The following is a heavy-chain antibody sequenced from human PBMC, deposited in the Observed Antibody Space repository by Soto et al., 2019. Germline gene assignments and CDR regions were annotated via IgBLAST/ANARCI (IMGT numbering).Heavy chain of an antibody. Sequence: GESLKISCKGSGYMFTNYWIGWVRQMPGKGLEWMGIIHGGDSNTRYSPSFDGQVTISTDKSINTAYLQWSSLKASDTAMYYCARRVTSSTGWDYWSQGTLVTV. J-gene: IGHJ4*02. D-gene: IGHD6-19*01. CDR3: ARRVTSSTGWDY. CDR2: IHGGDSNT. V-gene: IGHV5-51*01. CDR1: GYMFTNYW.